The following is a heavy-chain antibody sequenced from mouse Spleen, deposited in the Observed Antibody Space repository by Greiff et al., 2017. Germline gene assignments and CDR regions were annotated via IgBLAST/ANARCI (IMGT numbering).Heavy chain of an antibody. Sequence: VMLVESGAELARPGASVKLSCKASGYTFTDYYINWVKQRTGQGLEWIGEIYPGSGNTYYNEKFKGKATLTADKSSSTAYMQLSSLTSEDSAVYFCAEGRLTYAMDYWGQGTSVTVSS. CDR3: AEGRLTYAMDY. CDR2: IYPGSGNT. CDR1: GYTFTDYY. V-gene: IGHV1-77*01. J-gene: IGHJ4*01.